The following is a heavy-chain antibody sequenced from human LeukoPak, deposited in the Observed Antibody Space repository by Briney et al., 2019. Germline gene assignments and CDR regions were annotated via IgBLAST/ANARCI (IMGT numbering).Heavy chain of an antibody. V-gene: IGHV3-66*03. J-gene: IGHJ5*02. CDR1: GFTVSNNY. D-gene: IGHD3-22*01. Sequence: HPGGSLRLSCAASGFTVSNNYMRWVRQAPGKGLEWVSSIYSRGSTSYVDSVKGRFTISRDNSKNTLFLQMNSLRVEDTAVYYCARDYYGPWGQGTQVTVSS. CDR3: ARDYYGP. CDR2: IYSRGST.